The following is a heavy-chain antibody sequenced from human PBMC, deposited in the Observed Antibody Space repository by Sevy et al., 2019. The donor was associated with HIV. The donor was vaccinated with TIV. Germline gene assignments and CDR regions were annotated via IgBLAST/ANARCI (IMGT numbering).Heavy chain of an antibody. D-gene: IGHD3-22*01. CDR1: GGTFSSYA. CDR3: AREGYYYDSSGYYDADAFDI. V-gene: IGHV1-69*06. J-gene: IGHJ3*02. Sequence: ASVKVSCKASGGTFSSYATSWVRQAPGQGLEWMGGIIPIFGTANYPQKFQGRVTITADKSPSTAYMELGSLRSEDTAVYYCAREGYYYDSSGYYDADAFDIWGQGTMVTVSS. CDR2: IIPIFGTA.